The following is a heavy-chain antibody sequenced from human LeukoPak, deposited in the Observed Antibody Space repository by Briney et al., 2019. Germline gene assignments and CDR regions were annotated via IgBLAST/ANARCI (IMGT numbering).Heavy chain of an antibody. CDR3: ARGNTPRYCSSTSCSSYYYYYGMDV. CDR1: GFTFSSYW. CDR2: INSDGSST. V-gene: IGHV3-74*01. J-gene: IGHJ6*02. Sequence: GGSLRLSCAASGFTFSSYWMHWVRHAPGKGLVWVSRINSDGSSTSYADSVKGRFTISRDNAKNTLYLQMNSLRAEDTAVYYCARGNTPRYCSSTSCSSYYYYYGMDVWGQGTTVTVSS. D-gene: IGHD2-2*01.